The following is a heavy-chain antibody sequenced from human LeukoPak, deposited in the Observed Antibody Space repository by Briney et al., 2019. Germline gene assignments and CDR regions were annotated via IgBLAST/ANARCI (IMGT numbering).Heavy chain of an antibody. CDR1: GASITNDDYY. V-gene: IGHV4-31*03. J-gene: IGHJ5*02. CDR3: ARRAPFSNWFDP. CDR2: IYFSGST. Sequence: PSETLSLTCTVSGASITNDDYYWSWIRQHPGKGLEWIGYIYFSGSTYYNPTLKSRASVSVDTSKSQFSLRLTSVTAADTAVYCCARRAPFSNWFDPWGQGTLVIVSS. D-gene: IGHD2-2*01.